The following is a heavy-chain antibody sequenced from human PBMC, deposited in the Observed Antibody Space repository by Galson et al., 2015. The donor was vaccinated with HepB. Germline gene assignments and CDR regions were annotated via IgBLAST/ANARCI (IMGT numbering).Heavy chain of an antibody. V-gene: IGHV5-51*01. J-gene: IGHJ5*02. CDR3: ARQMEEWELLGGVWFDP. CDR1: GYSFPNYW. CDR2: MHPGDSDT. Sequence: QSGAEVKKPGESLRISCKGSGYSFPNYWIGWVRQMPGKGMEWMGSMHPGDSDTRYSPSFQGQVTISADMSISTAYLQWSSLKASDTAMYYCARQMEEWELLGGVWFDPWGRGNLVIVSS. D-gene: IGHD1-26*01.